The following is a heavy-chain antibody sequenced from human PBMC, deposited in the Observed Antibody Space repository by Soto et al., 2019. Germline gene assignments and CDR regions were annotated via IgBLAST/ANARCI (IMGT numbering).Heavy chain of an antibody. J-gene: IGHJ6*02. CDR3: AREDGYCSSTSCYRYYYYYGMDV. Sequence: GSLRLSCAASGFTFSDYYMSWIRQAPEKGLEWVSYISSSSSYTNYADSVKGRFTISRDNAKNSLYLQMNSLRAEDTAVYYCAREDGYCSSTSCYRYYYYYGMDVWGQGTTVTVSS. V-gene: IGHV3-11*06. CDR2: ISSSSSYT. CDR1: GFTFSDYY. D-gene: IGHD2-2*03.